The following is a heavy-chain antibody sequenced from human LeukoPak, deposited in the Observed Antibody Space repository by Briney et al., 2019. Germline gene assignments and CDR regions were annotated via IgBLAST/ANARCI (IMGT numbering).Heavy chain of an antibody. CDR1: GGPISSGSYY. J-gene: IGHJ3*02. Sequence: PSETLSLTCTVSGGPISSGSYYWSWIRQPAGKGLEWIGRIYTSGSTNYNPSLKSRVTISVDTSKNQFSLKLSSVTAADTAVYYCASNLYDFWSGYYGDAFDIWGQGTMVTVSS. D-gene: IGHD3-3*01. V-gene: IGHV4-61*02. CDR2: IYTSGST. CDR3: ASNLYDFWSGYYGDAFDI.